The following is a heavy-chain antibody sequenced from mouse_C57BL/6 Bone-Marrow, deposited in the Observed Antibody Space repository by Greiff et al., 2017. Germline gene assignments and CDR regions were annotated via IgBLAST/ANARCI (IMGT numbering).Heavy chain of an antibody. D-gene: IGHD3-2*02. CDR1: GYTFTSYW. Sequence: QVQLQQPGAELVKPGASVKLSCKASGYTFTSYWMQWVKQRPGQGLEWIGEIDPSDSYTNYNQKFKGKCTLAVDTTSSTAYMQLSSLTSADSAVYYCASPAQATFAYWGQGTLVTVSA. V-gene: IGHV1-50*01. CDR2: IDPSDSYT. CDR3: ASPAQATFAY. J-gene: IGHJ3*01.